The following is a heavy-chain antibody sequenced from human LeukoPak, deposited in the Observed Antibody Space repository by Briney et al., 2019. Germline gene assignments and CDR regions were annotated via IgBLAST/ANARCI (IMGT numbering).Heavy chain of an antibody. CDR2: IVVGSGNT. Sequence: GTSVKVSCKASGFTFTSSAVQWVRQARGQRLEWMGWIVVGSGNTNYAQKFQERVTITRDMSTSTAYMELSSLRSEDTAVYYCAAGGWYYYGMDAWGKGTTVTVSS. J-gene: IGHJ6*04. CDR1: GFTFTSSA. D-gene: IGHD6-19*01. V-gene: IGHV1-58*01. CDR3: AAGGWYYYGMDA.